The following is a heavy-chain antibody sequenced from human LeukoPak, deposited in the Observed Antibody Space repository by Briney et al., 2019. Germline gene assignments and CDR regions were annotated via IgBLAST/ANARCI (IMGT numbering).Heavy chain of an antibody. Sequence: PSETLSLTCTVSGGSITSSSYYWGWIRQPPGKGLEWVGSIYYSGSTYYNPSLKSRVTISVDTSKNQFSLKLSSVTAADTAVYYCASHMLWLPIDYWGRGTLVTVSS. CDR2: IYYSGST. CDR3: ASHMLWLPIDY. D-gene: IGHD6-19*01. CDR1: GGSITSSSYY. J-gene: IGHJ4*02. V-gene: IGHV4-39*01.